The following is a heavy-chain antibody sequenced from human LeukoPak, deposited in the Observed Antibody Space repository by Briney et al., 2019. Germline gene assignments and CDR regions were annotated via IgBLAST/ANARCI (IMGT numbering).Heavy chain of an antibody. D-gene: IGHD6-13*01. CDR3: ARGDSSSWSFKI. V-gene: IGHV4-30-4*01. J-gene: IGHJ4*02. CDR2: IYYSGTA. Sequence: SQTLSLTCTVSGGSLSSSDHYWRWIRQPPGKGLEWIAYIYYSGTAYYNPSLKSRVSISVDTSKNQFSLKLSSVTAADTAVYYCARGDSSSWSFKIWGQGTLVTVSS. CDR1: GGSLSSSDHY.